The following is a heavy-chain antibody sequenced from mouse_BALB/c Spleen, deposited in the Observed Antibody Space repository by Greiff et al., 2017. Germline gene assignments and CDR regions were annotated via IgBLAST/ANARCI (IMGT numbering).Heavy chain of an antibody. D-gene: IGHD1-1*01. CDR2: ISYSGST. CDR1: GYSITSDYA. CDR3: ARGYGSIFDY. Sequence: EVQLVESGPGLVKPSQSLSLTCTVTGYSITSDYAWNWIRQFPGNKLEWMGYISYSGSTSYNPSLKSRISITRDTSKNQFFLQLNSVTTEDTATYYCARGYGSIFDYWGQGTTLTVSS. J-gene: IGHJ2*01. V-gene: IGHV3-2*02.